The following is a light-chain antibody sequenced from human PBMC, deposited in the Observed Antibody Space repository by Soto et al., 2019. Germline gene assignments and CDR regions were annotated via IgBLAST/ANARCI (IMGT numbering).Light chain of an antibody. Sequence: EIVLTQSPGTLSLSPGERATLSCRASRSVSSSYLAWYQQKPGQAPRLLIYGASSRATGIPDRFSGSGSGTDFTLTISRLETEDFSVYCCQQYGSSPPYTFGQGTKLEIK. V-gene: IGKV3-20*01. J-gene: IGKJ2*01. CDR3: QQYGSSPPYT. CDR2: GAS. CDR1: RSVSSSY.